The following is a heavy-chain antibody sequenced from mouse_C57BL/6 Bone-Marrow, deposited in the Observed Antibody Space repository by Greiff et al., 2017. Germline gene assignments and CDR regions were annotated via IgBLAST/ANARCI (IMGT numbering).Heavy chain of an antibody. D-gene: IGHD1-2*01. CDR2: IDPENGDT. J-gene: IGHJ4*01. V-gene: IGHV14-4*01. CDR1: GFNIKDDY. CDR3: TTYGPYAMDY. Sequence: VQLQQSGAELVRPGASVKLSCTASGFNIKDDYMHWVKQRPEQGLEWIGWIDPENGDTEYASKFQGKATITADTSSNTAYLQHSSLTSEDTAVYYCTTYGPYAMDYWGQGTSVTVSS.